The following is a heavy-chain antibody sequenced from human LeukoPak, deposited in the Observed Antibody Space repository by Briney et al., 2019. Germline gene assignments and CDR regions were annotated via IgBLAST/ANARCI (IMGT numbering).Heavy chain of an antibody. CDR2: IYFTGIT. D-gene: IGHD5-24*01. V-gene: IGHV4-39*07. CDR3: ARGMATGTYDY. CDR1: GGSISSSSYY. Sequence: SETLSLTCSVSGGSISSSSYYWGWIRQPPGKGPEWIGSIYFTGITYHNPSLKSRVTISVDTSKNQFSLRLSSVTAADTAVYYCARGMATGTYDYWGQGTLVTVSS. J-gene: IGHJ4*02.